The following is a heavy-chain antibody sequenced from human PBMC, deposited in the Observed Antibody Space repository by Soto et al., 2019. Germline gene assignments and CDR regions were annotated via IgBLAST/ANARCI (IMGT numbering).Heavy chain of an antibody. Sequence: QVQVVQSGAEVKKPGASVKVSCKASGYSFTDYYMHWIRQAPGQGLEWMGWIAPHRDGTEFAQKFQGRITMTGDPSNSTAYMELKGLTSADRAWYFCARGPCGDNAFDIWGQGTVVTVSS. CDR2: IAPHRDGT. CDR1: GYSFTDYY. CDR3: ARGPCGDNAFDI. J-gene: IGHJ3*02. V-gene: IGHV1-2*02.